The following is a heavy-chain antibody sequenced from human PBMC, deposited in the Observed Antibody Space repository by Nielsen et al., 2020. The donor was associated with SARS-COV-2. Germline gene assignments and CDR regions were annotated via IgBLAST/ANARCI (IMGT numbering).Heavy chain of an antibody. CDR3: ARAGRRRYYYDSSARRDDAFDI. J-gene: IGHJ3*02. CDR2: INAGNGNT. Sequence: WVRQAPGQRLEWMGWINAGNGNTKYSQKLQGRVTMTTDTSTSTAYMELRSLRSDDTAVYYCARAGRRRYYYDSSARRDDAFDIWGQGTMVTVSS. D-gene: IGHD3-22*01. V-gene: IGHV1-18*01.